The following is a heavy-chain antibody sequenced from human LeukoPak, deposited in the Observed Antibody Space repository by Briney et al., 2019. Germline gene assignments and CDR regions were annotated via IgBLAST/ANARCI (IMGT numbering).Heavy chain of an antibody. CDR3: ARAPPPRAAAGTRGAFDI. CDR2: IYYSGST. D-gene: IGHD6-13*01. Sequence: KPSETLSLTCTVSGGSISSYYWSWIRQPPGKGLEWIGYIYYSGSTNYNPSLKSRVTISVDTSKNQFSLKLSSVTAADTAVYYCARAPPPRAAAGTRGAFDIWGQGTMVTVSS. J-gene: IGHJ3*02. CDR1: GGSISSYY. V-gene: IGHV4-59*01.